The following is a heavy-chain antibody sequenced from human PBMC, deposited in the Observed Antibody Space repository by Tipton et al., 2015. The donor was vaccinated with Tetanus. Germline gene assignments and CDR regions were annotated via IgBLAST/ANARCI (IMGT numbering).Heavy chain of an antibody. V-gene: IGHV1-18*04. CDR1: GYTFTSYG. CDR3: ARVGGRVCSSTSCYALAIYPFDY. CDR2: ISAYNGNT. D-gene: IGHD2-2*01. J-gene: IGHJ4*02. Sequence: QVQLVQSGAEVKKPGASVKVSCKASGYTFTSYGISWVRQATGQGLEWMGWISAYNGNTNYTQKLQGRVTMTTDTSTSTAYMGLRSLRSDDTAVYYCARVGGRVCSSTSCYALAIYPFDYWGQGTLVTVSS.